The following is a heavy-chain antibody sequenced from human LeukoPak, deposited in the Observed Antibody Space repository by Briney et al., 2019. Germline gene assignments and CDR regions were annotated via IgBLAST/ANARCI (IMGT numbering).Heavy chain of an antibody. CDR1: GFTFSSYW. CDR2: IKQDGSEK. J-gene: IGHJ6*03. Sequence: GGSLRLSCAASGFTFSSYWMSWVRQAPGKGLQWVANIKQDGSEKYYVDSVKGRFTISRDNSKNSLYLQMNSLRSEDTALYYCAKVGCSGTSCYDYYYYYMDVWGKGTAVTVSS. V-gene: IGHV3-7*03. D-gene: IGHD2-2*01. CDR3: AKVGCSGTSCYDYYYYYMDV.